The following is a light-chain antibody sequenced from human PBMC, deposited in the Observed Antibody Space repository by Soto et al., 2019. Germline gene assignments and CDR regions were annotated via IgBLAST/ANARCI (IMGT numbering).Light chain of an antibody. Sequence: EIVLTQSPATLSLSPGERATLSCRASQSVSNYLAWYQQKPGQGPRLLIYGAFTRATGIPARFSGSGSGTDFTLTISSLQSEDFAVYYCQQYKNWPPLTFGGGTKVEIK. J-gene: IGKJ4*01. CDR1: QSVSNY. CDR3: QQYKNWPPLT. CDR2: GAF. V-gene: IGKV3-15*01.